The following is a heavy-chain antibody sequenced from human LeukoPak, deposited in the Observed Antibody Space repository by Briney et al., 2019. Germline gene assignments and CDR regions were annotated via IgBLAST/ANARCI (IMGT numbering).Heavy chain of an antibody. CDR2: IKQDGSEK. CDR1: GFTFSSYW. D-gene: IGHD2-2*01. CDR3: ARDWGSLVPAAILDY. V-gene: IGHV3-7*01. J-gene: IGHJ4*02. Sequence: PGGSLRLSCAASGFTFSSYWMSWVRQAPGKGLEWVANIKQDGSEKYYVDSVKGRFTISRDNAKNSLYLQMNSLRAEDTAVYYCARDWGSLVPAAILDYWGQGTLVTVSS.